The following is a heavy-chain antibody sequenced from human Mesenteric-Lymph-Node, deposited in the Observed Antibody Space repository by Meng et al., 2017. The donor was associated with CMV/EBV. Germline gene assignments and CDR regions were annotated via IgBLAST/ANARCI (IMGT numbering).Heavy chain of an antibody. CDR2: IYFSGTT. D-gene: IGHD1-26*01. J-gene: IGHJ4*02. CDR3: ARDIVGINYFDY. Sequence: SETLSLTCTVSGASITSGGFYWTWIRQNPGKGLEWIGSIYFSGTTYYNTSLKSRITISLDTSKNQFSLKLTSVTAADTAVYYCARDIVGINYFDYWGQGIPVTVSS. V-gene: IGHV4-31*03. CDR1: GASITSGGFY.